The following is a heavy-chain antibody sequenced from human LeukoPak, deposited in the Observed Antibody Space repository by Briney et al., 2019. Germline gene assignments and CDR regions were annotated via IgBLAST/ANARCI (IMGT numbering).Heavy chain of an antibody. CDR1: GGSISSYY. V-gene: IGHV4-4*07. D-gene: IGHD5-24*01. J-gene: IGHJ4*02. CDR3: ARNIGDGYNSPGY. CDR2: IYTSGST. Sequence: PSETLSLTCTVSGGSISSYYWSWIRQPAGRGLEGIGRIYTSGSTHYNPALKRGVTMSGDTSKNQFSLKLSSVPAPDTAVYYCARNIGDGYNSPGYWGQGTLVTVSS.